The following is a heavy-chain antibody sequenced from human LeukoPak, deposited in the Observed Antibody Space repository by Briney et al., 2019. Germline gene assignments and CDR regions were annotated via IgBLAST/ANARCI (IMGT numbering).Heavy chain of an antibody. CDR3: ARDLSSSWSLDY. CDR1: GFTFSSYG. CDR2: ISYDGSHE. D-gene: IGHD6-13*01. J-gene: IGHJ4*02. Sequence: AGRSLRLSCAASGFTFSSYGMHWVRQAPGKGLEWVAVISYDGSHECYADSVKGRFTISRDSPKSTLYLQMNSLRAEGTAVYYCARDLSSSWSLDYWGQGTLVTVSS. V-gene: IGHV3-30*03.